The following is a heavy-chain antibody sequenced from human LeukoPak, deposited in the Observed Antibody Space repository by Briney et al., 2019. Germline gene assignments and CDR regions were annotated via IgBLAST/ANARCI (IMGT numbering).Heavy chain of an antibody. CDR2: INWNGGST. CDR1: GFTFDDCG. J-gene: IGHJ4*02. V-gene: IGHV3-20*04. D-gene: IGHD4-17*01. CDR3: ARGVTSTVTTGFDY. Sequence: GGSLRLSCAASGFTFDDCGMSWVRQAPGKGLEWVSGINWNGGSTGYADSVKGRFTISRDNAKNSLYLQMNSLRAEDTALYYCARGVTSTVTTGFDYWGQGTLVTVSS.